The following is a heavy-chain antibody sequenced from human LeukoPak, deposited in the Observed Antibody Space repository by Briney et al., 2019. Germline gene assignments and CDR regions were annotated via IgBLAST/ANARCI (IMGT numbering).Heavy chain of an antibody. CDR2: IHYGGST. CDR1: GGSISYYY. Sequence: SETLSLTCTVSGGSISYYYWTWIRQPPGRGLEWIGYIHYGGSTNYNPSLKRRLTISVDTSKNQFSLKLASVTAADTAVYYCARVTPGGYNSGWYGYYFDYWGQGTLVTVSS. CDR3: ARVTPGGYNSGWYGYYFDY. D-gene: IGHD6-19*01. J-gene: IGHJ4*02. V-gene: IGHV4-59*01.